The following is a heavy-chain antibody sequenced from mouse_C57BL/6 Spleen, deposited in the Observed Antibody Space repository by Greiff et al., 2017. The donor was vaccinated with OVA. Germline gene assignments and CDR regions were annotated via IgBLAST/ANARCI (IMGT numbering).Heavy chain of an antibody. CDR1: GFTFSDYG. CDR3: ARGYYGYWYFYV. D-gene: IGHD1-1*01. V-gene: IGHV5-17*01. J-gene: IGHJ1*03. CDR2: ISSGSSTI. Sequence: EVKLMESGGGLVKPGGSLKLSCAASGFTFSDYGMHWVRQAPEKGLEWVAYISSGSSTIYYADTVKGRFTISRDNAKNTLFLQMTSLRSEDTAMYYCARGYYGYWYFYVWGTGTTVTVSS.